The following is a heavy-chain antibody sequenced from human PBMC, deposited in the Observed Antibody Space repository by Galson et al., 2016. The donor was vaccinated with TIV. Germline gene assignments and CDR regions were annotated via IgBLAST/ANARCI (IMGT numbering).Heavy chain of an antibody. J-gene: IGHJ4*02. V-gene: IGHV5-51*01. CDR3: ARQANSGLDY. D-gene: IGHD6-19*01. CDR1: GYVFPTYW. Sequence: QSGAEVKKPGESLKISCQASGYVFPTYWLAWVRQMPGKGLEWMGIVYPGDSESRYSPSLQGQVTFSVDKSSSTAYLQWSSLRTTDTAIYYCARQANSGLDYGGQGALVTVSS. CDR2: VYPGDSES.